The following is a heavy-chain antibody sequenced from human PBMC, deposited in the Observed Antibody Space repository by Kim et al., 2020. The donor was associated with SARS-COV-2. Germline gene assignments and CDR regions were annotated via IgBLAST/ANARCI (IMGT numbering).Heavy chain of an antibody. V-gene: IGHV1-69*13. J-gene: IGHJ4*02. CDR1: GGTFSSYA. CDR3: ARTGWGSGMTTVTTWYYFDY. CDR2: IIPIFGTA. D-gene: IGHD4-17*01. Sequence: SVKVSCKASGGTFSSYAISWVRQAPGQGLEWMGGIIPIFGTANYAQKFQGRVTITADESTSTAYMELSSLRSEDTAVYYCARTGWGSGMTTVTTWYYFDYWGQGTLVTVSS.